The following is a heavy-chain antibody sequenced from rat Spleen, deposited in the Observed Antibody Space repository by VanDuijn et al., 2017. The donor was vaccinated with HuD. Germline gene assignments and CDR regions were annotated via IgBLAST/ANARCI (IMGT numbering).Heavy chain of an antibody. CDR2: ISNSGGST. D-gene: IGHD1-4*01. V-gene: IGHV5-31*01. CDR1: GFTFNNYW. CDR3: TRGRYGYTYVHWYFDF. Sequence: EVQLVESGGGLVQPGRSLRLSCVASGFTFNNYWMTWIRQAPGKGLEWVASISNSGGSTYYPDSVKGRFTISRDNAQNTLYLQMNSLRSEDTATYYCTRGRYGYTYVHWYFDFWGPGTMVTVSS. J-gene: IGHJ1*01.